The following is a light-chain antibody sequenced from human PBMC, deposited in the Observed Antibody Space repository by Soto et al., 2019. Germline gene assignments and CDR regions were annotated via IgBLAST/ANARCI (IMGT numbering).Light chain of an antibody. CDR1: QSVSSK. CDR3: QQYNNWPQT. J-gene: IGKJ2*01. V-gene: IGKV3-15*01. CDR2: GAS. Sequence: EIVMTQSPVTLSVSPGERATLSCRASQSVSSKLAWYQQKPGQAPRLLIYGASTRATGIPARFSGSGSGTEFTLSISSLQSEDFAVYYCQQYNNWPQTVGQGTKLESK.